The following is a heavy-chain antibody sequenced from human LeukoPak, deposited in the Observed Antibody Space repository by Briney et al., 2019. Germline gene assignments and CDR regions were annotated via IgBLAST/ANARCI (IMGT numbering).Heavy chain of an antibody. J-gene: IGHJ4*02. CDR2: IYYSGST. CDR3: ARAPPFDY. V-gene: IGHV4-59*01. CDR1: GGSISSYY. Sequence: SETLSLTCTVSGGSISSYYWSWIRQPPGKGLEWIGYIYYSGSTNYNPSLKSRVTISVDTSKNQFSLKLSSVTAADAAVYYCARAPPFDYWGQGTLVTVSS.